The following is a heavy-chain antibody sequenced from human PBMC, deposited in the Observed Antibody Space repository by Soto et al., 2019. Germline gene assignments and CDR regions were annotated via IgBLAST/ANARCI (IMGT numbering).Heavy chain of an antibody. V-gene: IGHV3-13*05. CDR3: ARAYLGRLPRRADYYYAMDV. Sequence: EVQLVESGGGSVQPGESLRLSCAASGFSFRDYDMHWVRQRKGKGLEWVSALGAARDPYYVGSVKGRFSVSRDNAQNSLFLQMYNLRVHETAVYFCARAYLGRLPRRADYYYAMDVWGRGTTVTVSS. CDR1: GFSFRDYD. D-gene: IGHD1-26*01. J-gene: IGHJ6*02. CDR2: LGAARDP.